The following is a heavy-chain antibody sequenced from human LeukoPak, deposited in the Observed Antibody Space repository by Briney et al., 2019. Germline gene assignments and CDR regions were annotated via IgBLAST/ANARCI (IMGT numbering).Heavy chain of an antibody. CDR3: ARTNMVFGVNIEQNWFDP. J-gene: IGHJ5*02. CDR1: GYTFTSHG. D-gene: IGHD3-3*01. CDR2: ISAYNGAT. Sequence: ASVKVSCKASGYTFTSHGISWVRQAPGQGLVWMGWISAYNGATTYPQTFQGRVTLTTDTSTSIVYMEMRSLGSDDTAIYYCARTNMVFGVNIEQNWFDPWGQGTLVTVSS. V-gene: IGHV1-18*01.